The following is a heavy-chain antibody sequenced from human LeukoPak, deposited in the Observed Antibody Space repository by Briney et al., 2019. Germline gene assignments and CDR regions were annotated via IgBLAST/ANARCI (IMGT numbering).Heavy chain of an antibody. Sequence: GGSLRLSCAASGFTFSSYSMNWVRQAPGKGLEWVSSISNSSSYIYYADSVKGRFTIPRDNAKNSLYLQMNSLRAEDTAVYYCARVFFTMVRGVKTYYFDYWGQGTLVTVSS. D-gene: IGHD3-10*01. V-gene: IGHV3-21*01. CDR2: ISNSSSYI. J-gene: IGHJ4*02. CDR3: ARVFFTMVRGVKTYYFDY. CDR1: GFTFSSYS.